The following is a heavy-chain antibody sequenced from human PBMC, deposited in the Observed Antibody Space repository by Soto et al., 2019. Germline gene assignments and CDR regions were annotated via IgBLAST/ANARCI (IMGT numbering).Heavy chain of an antibody. Sequence: ASVKVSCKASGYTFTSYVMHWVRQAPGQGLEWMGWISAYNGNTNYAQKLQGRVTMTTDTSISTAYMELSSLRSEDTAVYYCASPARNYDFWSGYSFDIWGQGTMVTVS. V-gene: IGHV1-18*01. J-gene: IGHJ3*02. D-gene: IGHD3-3*01. CDR3: ASPARNYDFWSGYSFDI. CDR2: ISAYNGNT. CDR1: GYTFTSYV.